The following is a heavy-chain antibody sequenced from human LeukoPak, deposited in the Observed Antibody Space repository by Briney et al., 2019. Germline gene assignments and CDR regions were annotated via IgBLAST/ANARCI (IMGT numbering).Heavy chain of an antibody. CDR1: GGSISSYY. V-gene: IGHV4-59*08. D-gene: IGHD6-19*01. Sequence: PSETLSLTCTVSGGSISSYYWSWIRQPPGKGLEWIGYIYYSGSTNYNPSLKSRVTISVDTSKNQFSLKLGSVTAADTAVYYCARVAGTYYGMDVWGQGTTVTVSS. CDR3: ARVAGTYYGMDV. J-gene: IGHJ6*02. CDR2: IYYSGST.